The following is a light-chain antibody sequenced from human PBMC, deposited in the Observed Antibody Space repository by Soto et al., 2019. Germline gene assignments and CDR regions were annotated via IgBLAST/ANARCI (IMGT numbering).Light chain of an antibody. J-gene: IGKJ2*02. CDR2: AAS. CDR3: QQYRSSPGT. V-gene: IGKV3-20*01. Sequence: EIVLTQSPGTLSLSPGERATLSCRASQSVSSTYLAWYQQKPGQAPRLLIYAASTRATGIPDRFSGRASGTDFTLTINRVDPEDIAVYYCQQYRSSPGTFGQGTKLEI. CDR1: QSVSSTY.